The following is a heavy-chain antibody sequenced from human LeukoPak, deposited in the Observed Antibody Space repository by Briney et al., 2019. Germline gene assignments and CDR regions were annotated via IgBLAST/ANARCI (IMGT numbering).Heavy chain of an antibody. V-gene: IGHV1-2*02. J-gene: IGHJ5*02. Sequence: GASVKVSCKASGYTFTGYYMHWVRQAPGQGLEWMGWINPNSGGTNYAQKFQGRVTMTRDTSISTAYMELSRLRSDDTAVYYCASAGGYSKTRNNWFDPWGQGTLVTVSS. D-gene: IGHD4-11*01. CDR2: INPNSGGT. CDR3: ASAGGYSKTRNNWFDP. CDR1: GYTFTGYY.